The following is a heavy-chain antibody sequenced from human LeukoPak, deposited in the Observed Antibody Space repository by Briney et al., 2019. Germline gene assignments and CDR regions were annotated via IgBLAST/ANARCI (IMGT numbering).Heavy chain of an antibody. D-gene: IGHD6-13*01. CDR1: GFTFGDYA. CDR2: IRSKAYGGTT. J-gene: IGHJ4*02. CDR3: TRDQAAGTPSFDY. Sequence: GRSLRLSCTASGFTFGDYAMSWVRQAPGKGLEWVGFIRSKAYGGTTEYAASVKGRFTISRDDSKSIAYLQMNSLKTEDTAVYYCTRDQAAGTPSFDYWGQGTLVTVSS. V-gene: IGHV3-49*04.